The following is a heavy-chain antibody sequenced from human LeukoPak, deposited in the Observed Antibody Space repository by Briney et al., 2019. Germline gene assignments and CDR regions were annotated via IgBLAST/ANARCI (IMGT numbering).Heavy chain of an antibody. D-gene: IGHD5-12*01. J-gene: IGHJ4*02. Sequence: GSLRLSCAASGITFSGCAVSWVRQAPGMGLEWVSSISGSTSYIYYADSVKGRFTISRDNARNSLYLQMNSLRDEDTAVYYCARVHRGYSFGRLDYWGQGTLVTVSS. CDR1: GITFSGCA. V-gene: IGHV3-21*01. CDR2: ISGSTSYI. CDR3: ARVHRGYSFGRLDY.